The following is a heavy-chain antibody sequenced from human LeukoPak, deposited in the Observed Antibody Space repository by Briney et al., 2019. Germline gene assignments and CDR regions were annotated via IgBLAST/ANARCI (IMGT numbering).Heavy chain of an antibody. V-gene: IGHV4-34*01. CDR1: GFTFSSYS. J-gene: IGHJ4*02. Sequence: PGGSLRLSCAASGFTFSSYSMNWVRQPPGKGLEWIGEVNLQGSTNYNPSLMGRVAISVDTSENHISLQLTSVTAADTAVYYCAREGGPYRPLDYSGQGTLVTVSS. CDR2: VNLQGST. CDR3: AREGGPYRPLDY.